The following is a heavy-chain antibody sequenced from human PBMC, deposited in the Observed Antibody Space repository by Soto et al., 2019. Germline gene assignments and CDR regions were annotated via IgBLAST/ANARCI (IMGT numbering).Heavy chain of an antibody. D-gene: IGHD2-15*01. CDR2: ISAYNGNT. J-gene: IGHJ4*02. CDR3: ARGDIVVVDVAAIDY. Sequence: ASVKVSCKASGYTFTSYGISWVRQAPGQGLEWMGWISAYNGNTNYAQKLQGRVTMTTDTSTSTAYMELRSLRSDDTAVYYCARGDIVVVDVAAIDYWGQGTLVTSPQ. CDR1: GYTFTSYG. V-gene: IGHV1-18*01.